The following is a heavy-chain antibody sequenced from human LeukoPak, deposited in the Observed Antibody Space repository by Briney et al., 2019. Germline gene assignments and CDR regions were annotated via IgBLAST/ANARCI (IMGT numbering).Heavy chain of an antibody. CDR1: GFTFSSYS. J-gene: IGHJ4*02. Sequence: GGSLRLSCAASGFTFSSYSMNWVRQAPGKGLEWVSSISGSSSYIYYADSVKGRFTISRDNAKNSLYLQMNSLRAEDTAVYYCAKDGPFYYGSGSYYGGDLDYWGQGTLVTVSS. CDR3: AKDGPFYYGSGSYYGGDLDY. D-gene: IGHD3-10*01. CDR2: ISGSSSYI. V-gene: IGHV3-21*01.